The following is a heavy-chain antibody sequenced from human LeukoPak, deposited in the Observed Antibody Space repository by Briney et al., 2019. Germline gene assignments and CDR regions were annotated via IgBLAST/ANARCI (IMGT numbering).Heavy chain of an antibody. D-gene: IGHD4-23*01. Sequence: SETLSLTCTVSGGSISSSSYYWGWIRQPPGKGLEWIGSIYYSGSTYYNPSLKSRVTISVDTSKNQFSLKLSSVIAADTAVYYCARRSVTRYFDYWGQGTLVTVSS. CDR2: IYYSGST. CDR1: GGSISSSSYY. CDR3: ARRSVTRYFDY. J-gene: IGHJ4*02. V-gene: IGHV4-39*01.